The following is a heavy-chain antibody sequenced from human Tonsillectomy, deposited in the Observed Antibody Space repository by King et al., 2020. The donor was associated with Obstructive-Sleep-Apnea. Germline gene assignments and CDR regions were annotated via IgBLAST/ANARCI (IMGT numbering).Heavy chain of an antibody. J-gene: IGHJ4*02. D-gene: IGHD1-26*01. CDR2: INPNSGGT. CDR3: ARVQGGRTPYHFDY. CDR1: GYTFTGYY. Sequence: VQLVESGAEVKKPGASVKVSCEASGYTFTGYYIHWVRQAPGQGLEWMGWINPNSGGTSYAQNFQGWVTMTMDTSITTVYMEMSRLKSDATAVYYCARVQGGRTPYHFDYWGQGTLVTVSS. V-gene: IGHV1-2*04.